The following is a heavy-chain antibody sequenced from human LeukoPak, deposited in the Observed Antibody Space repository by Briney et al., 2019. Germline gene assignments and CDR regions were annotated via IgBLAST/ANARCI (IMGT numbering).Heavy chain of an antibody. Sequence: SETLSLTCTVSGDSISSYYWSWLRQPPGKGLGWIASIYKSGSTNYNPSLKSRVTISLDTSKNQFSLNLSAATAADTAVYYCARGSSLRMGEFSFYRDFDYWGQGTLVTVSS. D-gene: IGHD3-16*02. V-gene: IGHV4-59*01. CDR3: ARGSSLRMGEFSFYRDFDY. CDR1: GDSISSYY. CDR2: IYKSGST. J-gene: IGHJ4*02.